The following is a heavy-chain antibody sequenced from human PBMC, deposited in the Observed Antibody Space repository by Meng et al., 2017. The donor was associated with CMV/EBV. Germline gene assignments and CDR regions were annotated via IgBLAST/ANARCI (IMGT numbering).Heavy chain of an antibody. CDR2: IIPIFGTA. V-gene: IGHV1-69*13. CDR3: ASPITIGYYYYGMDV. Sequence: SVKVSCKASGGTFSSYAISWVRQAPGQGLEWMGGIIPIFGTANYAQKFQGRVTITADESTSTAYMELSSLRSEDTAVYYCASPITIGYYYYGMDVWGQGTTVTVSS. CDR1: GGTFSSYA. J-gene: IGHJ6*02. D-gene: IGHD3-3*01.